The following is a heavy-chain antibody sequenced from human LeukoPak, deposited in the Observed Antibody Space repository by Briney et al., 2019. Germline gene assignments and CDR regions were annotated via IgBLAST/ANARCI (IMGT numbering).Heavy chain of an antibody. J-gene: IGHJ5*02. CDR1: GCTFTNYG. D-gene: IGHD5-12*01. V-gene: IGHV1-18*01. Sequence: ASVKVSCKASGCTFTNYGIGWVRQAPGQGLEWMGWISAYNGHTNYAQKFQGRVTMTTDTSTSTAYVELRSLRSDDTAIYYCARALYSDYYSYLNWFDPWGQGTLVTVSS. CDR3: ARALYSDYYSYLNWFDP. CDR2: ISAYNGHT.